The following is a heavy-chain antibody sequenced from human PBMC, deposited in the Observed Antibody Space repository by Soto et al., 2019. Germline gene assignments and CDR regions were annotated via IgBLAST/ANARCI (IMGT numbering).Heavy chain of an antibody. Sequence: EVQLLESGGDLVQPGGSLRLSCVASGFDFSNYAVTWVRQAQGKGLEWVSSISRSSSVIYYAGSVKGRSIISRDSSKHTLYLQMNSLRAEDTARYYCAKDPNGDYIGAFDDWGQGTLVTVSS. V-gene: IGHV3-23*01. CDR1: GFDFSNYA. CDR3: AKDPNGDYIGAFDD. CDR2: ISRSSSVI. J-gene: IGHJ4*02. D-gene: IGHD4-17*01.